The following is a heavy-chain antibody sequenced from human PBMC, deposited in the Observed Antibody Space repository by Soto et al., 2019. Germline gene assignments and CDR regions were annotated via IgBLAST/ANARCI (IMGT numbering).Heavy chain of an antibody. V-gene: IGHV4-39*01. Sequence: QLQLQESGPGLVKPSETLSLTCTVSGGSISSSSYYWGWIRQPPGKGLEWIGSIYYSGSTYYNPSLKSRVTISADTSKNQFSLKLSSVTAADTAVYYCATPTFYTAMVPDWGQGTLVTVSS. D-gene: IGHD5-18*01. CDR2: IYYSGST. CDR3: ATPTFYTAMVPD. J-gene: IGHJ4*02. CDR1: GGSISSSSYY.